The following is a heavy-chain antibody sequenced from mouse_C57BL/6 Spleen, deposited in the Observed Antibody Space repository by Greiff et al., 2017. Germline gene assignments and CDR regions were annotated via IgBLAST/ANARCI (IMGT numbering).Heavy chain of an antibody. V-gene: IGHV1-69*01. CDR2: IDPSDSYT. Sequence: QVQLQQPGAELVMPGASVKLSCKASGYTFTSYWMHWVKQRPGQGLEWIGEIDPSDSYTNYNQKFKGKSTLTVDKSSSTAYMQLSSLTSEDSAVYYCARGGTAQATAYWGQGTRVTVSA. CDR1: GYTFTSYW. D-gene: IGHD3-2*02. CDR3: ARGGTAQATAY. J-gene: IGHJ3*01.